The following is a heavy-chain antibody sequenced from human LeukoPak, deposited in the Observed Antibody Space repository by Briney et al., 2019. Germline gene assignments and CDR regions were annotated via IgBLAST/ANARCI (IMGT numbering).Heavy chain of an antibody. V-gene: IGHV3-23*01. J-gene: IGHJ6*03. CDR3: ASSVSPYYYYYMDV. CDR2: IFPSGGEI. Sequence: PGGSLRLSCAASGFTFSTFAMIWVRQPPGKGLEWVSSIFPSGGEIHYADSVRGRFTISRDNSKSTLSLQMNSLRAEDTAVYYCASSVSPYYYYYMDVWGKGTTVTVSS. CDR1: GFTFSTFA.